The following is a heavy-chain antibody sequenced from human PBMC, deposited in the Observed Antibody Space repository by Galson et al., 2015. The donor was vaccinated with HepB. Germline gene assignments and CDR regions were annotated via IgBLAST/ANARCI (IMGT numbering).Heavy chain of an antibody. J-gene: IGHJ6*03. D-gene: IGHD6-13*01. V-gene: IGHV1-3*01. CDR2: INAGNGNT. CDR1: GYTYTSYA. Sequence: SVKVSCKASGYTYTSYAMHWVRQAPGQRLEWMGWINAGNGNTKYSQKFQGRVTITRDTSASTAYMELSSLRSEDTAVYYCGKVSLGYSSSHYYYYYYMDVWGKGTTVTVSS. CDR3: GKVSLGYSSSHYYYYYYMDV.